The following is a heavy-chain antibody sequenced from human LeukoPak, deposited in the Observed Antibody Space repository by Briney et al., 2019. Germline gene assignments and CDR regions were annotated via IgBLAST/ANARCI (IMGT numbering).Heavy chain of an antibody. CDR3: ASGQLALYYYNGLDV. CDR1: GDSISSSNYY. Sequence: SETLSLTCTVSGDSISSSNYYWGWIRQPPGKGLEWIGSISYRGNTYYSSSLKSRVTISVDMSKNQFSLRLSSMTAADRAVYYCASGQLALYYYNGLDVWGQGTTVTVSS. V-gene: IGHV4-39*01. D-gene: IGHD1-1*01. J-gene: IGHJ6*02. CDR2: ISYRGNT.